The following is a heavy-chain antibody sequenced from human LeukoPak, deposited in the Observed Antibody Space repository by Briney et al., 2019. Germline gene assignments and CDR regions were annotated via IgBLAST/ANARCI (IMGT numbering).Heavy chain of an antibody. CDR1: GFTFRSYA. V-gene: IGHV3-23*01. Sequence: GSLRLSCAASGFTFRSYAMTWVRQAPGKGLEWVSAISGSGGSTYYADSVKGRFTISRDNSKNTLDLQMNSLRVEDTAAYYCAKEGCSTISCSLSGDYWGQGTLVTVSS. CDR2: ISGSGGST. J-gene: IGHJ4*02. D-gene: IGHD2-2*01. CDR3: AKEGCSTISCSLSGDY.